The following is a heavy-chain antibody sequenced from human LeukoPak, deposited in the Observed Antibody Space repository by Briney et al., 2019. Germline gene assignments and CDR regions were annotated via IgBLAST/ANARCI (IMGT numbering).Heavy chain of an antibody. D-gene: IGHD6-13*01. CDR1: GGTFSSYA. Sequence: GASVKVSCKASGGTFSSYAISWVRQAPGQGLEWMGGIIPIFGTANYAQKFQGRVTITTDESTSTAYMELSSLRSEDTAVYYCARVQTPQGSSSWHRSGTRYYYYYYMDVWGKGTTVTVSS. V-gene: IGHV1-69*05. CDR2: IIPIFGTA. J-gene: IGHJ6*03. CDR3: ARVQTPQGSSSWHRSGTRYYYYYYMDV.